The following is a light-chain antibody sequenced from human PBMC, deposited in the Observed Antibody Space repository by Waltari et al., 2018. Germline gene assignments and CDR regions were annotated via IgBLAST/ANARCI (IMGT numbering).Light chain of an antibody. CDR3: QQYKTYFRT. CDR2: KAS. Sequence: DIQMTQSPSTLSASVGDSVTITCRASENIFSWLAWYHQKPGKAPTLLIYKASSLESGVPSRFSGRGSGTEFALTISSLQPDDFATYYCQQYKTYFRTFGQGTKVEVK. J-gene: IGKJ1*01. CDR1: ENIFSW. V-gene: IGKV1-5*03.